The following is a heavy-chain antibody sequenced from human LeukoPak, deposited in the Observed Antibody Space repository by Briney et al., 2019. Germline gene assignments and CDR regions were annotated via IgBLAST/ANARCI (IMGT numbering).Heavy chain of an antibody. CDR3: ARLGHRSTLDY. CDR2: IYYSGST. V-gene: IGHV4-39*01. CDR1: GGSISSSSYY. J-gene: IGHJ4*02. D-gene: IGHD3-16*02. Sequence: SETLSLTCTVSGGSISSSSYYWGWIRQPPGKGLEWIGSIYYSGSTYYNPSLKSRVTISVDTSKNQFSLKLSSVTAADTAVYYCARLGHRSTLDYWGQGTLVTVSS.